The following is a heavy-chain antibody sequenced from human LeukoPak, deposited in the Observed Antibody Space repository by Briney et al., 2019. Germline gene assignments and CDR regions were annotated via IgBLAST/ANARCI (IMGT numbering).Heavy chain of an antibody. Sequence: SVKVSCKASGGTFISYAISWVRQAPGQGLEWMGGIIPIFGTANYAQKFQGRVTITADESTSTAYMELSSLRSEDTAVYYCARRGIVGAQPLYFDYWGQGTLVTVSS. D-gene: IGHD1-26*01. J-gene: IGHJ4*02. CDR2: IIPIFGTA. V-gene: IGHV1-69*13. CDR3: ARRGIVGAQPLYFDY. CDR1: GGTFISYA.